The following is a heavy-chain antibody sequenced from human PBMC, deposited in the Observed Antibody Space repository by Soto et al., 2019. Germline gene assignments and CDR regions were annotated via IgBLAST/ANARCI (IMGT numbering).Heavy chain of an antibody. V-gene: IGHV4-59*08. CDR1: GGSISSYY. J-gene: IGHJ4*02. D-gene: IGHD1-7*01. CDR3: ARRLNWNYYFDY. Sequence: SETLSLTCTVSGGSISSYYWSWIRQPPGKGLEWIGYIYYSGSTNYNPSLKSRVTISVDTSKNQFSLKLSSVTAADTAVYYCARRLNWNYYFDYWGQGTLVTVSS. CDR2: IYYSGST.